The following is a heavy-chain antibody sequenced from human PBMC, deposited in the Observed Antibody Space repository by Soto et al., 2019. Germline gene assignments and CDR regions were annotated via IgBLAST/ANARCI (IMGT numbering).Heavy chain of an antibody. CDR1: GGSFSGYY. J-gene: IGHJ6*01. V-gene: IGHV4-34*01. D-gene: IGHD1-26*01. Sequence: QVQLQQWGAGLLKPSETLSLTCAVYGGSFSGYYWSWIRQPPGKGLEWIGEINHSGSTNYKPSLKSRVNISVDTSKNQFSMKLSSVTAADTAVYYCARTELRGSYYYGMDVWGQGTTVTVSS. CDR2: INHSGST. CDR3: ARTELRGSYYYGMDV.